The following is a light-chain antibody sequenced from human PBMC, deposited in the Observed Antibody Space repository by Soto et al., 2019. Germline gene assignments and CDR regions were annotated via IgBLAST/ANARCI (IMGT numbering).Light chain of an antibody. Sequence: EIVLTQSPGTLSLSPGERATLSCRASQSVSSSYLAWYQQKPGQAPRLLIYGASSRATGIPDRFSGSGSVTDFTLTMSRLEPEDFAVYYCQQYGSSRTFGPGTKVEIK. CDR1: QSVSSSY. CDR2: GAS. CDR3: QQYGSSRT. V-gene: IGKV3-20*01. J-gene: IGKJ1*01.